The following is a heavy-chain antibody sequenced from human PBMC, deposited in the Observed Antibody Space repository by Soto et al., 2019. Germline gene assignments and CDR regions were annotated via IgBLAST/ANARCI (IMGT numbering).Heavy chain of an antibody. CDR2: MNPNSGNT. V-gene: IGHV1-8*01. CDR1: GYTFTSYD. CDR3: ARGIQLWSNYYYYYYGMDV. J-gene: IGHJ6*02. Sequence: GASVKVSCKASGYTFTSYDINWVRQATGQGLEWMGWMNPNSGNTGYAQKFQGRVTMTRNTSISTAYMELSSLRSEDTAVYYCARGIQLWSNYYYYYYGMDVWGQGTTVTVSS. D-gene: IGHD5-18*01.